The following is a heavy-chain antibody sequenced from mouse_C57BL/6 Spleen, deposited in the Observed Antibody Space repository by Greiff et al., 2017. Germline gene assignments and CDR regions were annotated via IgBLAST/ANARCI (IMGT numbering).Heavy chain of an antibody. CDR1: GYTFTDYY. D-gene: IGHD2-1*01. CDR2: IYPGSGNT. V-gene: IGHV1-76*01. CDR3: ARKADYGNGLAY. Sequence: VQLQQSGAELVRPGASVKLSCKASGYTFTDYYINWVKQRPGQGLEWIARIYPGSGNTYYNEKFKGKATLTAEKSSSTAYMQLSSLTSEDSAVYCGARKADYGNGLAYWGQGTLVTVSA. J-gene: IGHJ3*01.